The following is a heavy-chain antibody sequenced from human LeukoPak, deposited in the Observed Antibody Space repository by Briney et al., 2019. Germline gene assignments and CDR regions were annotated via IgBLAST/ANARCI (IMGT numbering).Heavy chain of an antibody. V-gene: IGHV4-34*01. CDR3: ARGRPLRIAVAGTRYYYYYGMDV. CDR2: ISHSGST. CDR1: GGSFSGYY. Sequence: PSETLSLTCAVYGGSFSGYYWRWIRQPPGKGLEWIGEISHSGSTNYNPSLKSRVTISVDTSKNQFSLKLSSVTAADTAVYYCARGRPLRIAVAGTRYYYYYGMDVWGQGTTVTVSS. D-gene: IGHD6-19*01. J-gene: IGHJ6*02.